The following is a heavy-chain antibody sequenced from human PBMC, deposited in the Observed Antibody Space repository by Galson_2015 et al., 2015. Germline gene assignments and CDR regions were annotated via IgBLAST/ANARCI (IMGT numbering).Heavy chain of an antibody. CDR1: GFTLTRYA. V-gene: IGHV1-3*01. Sequence: SLRLSCTASGFTLTRYAMHWVRQAPGQGLEWMGWISAAGGTTEYSHRVQARVTISRDTPTNTTYMELDSLRSEDTAVYYCAREGGYSGGATCFSNAFDVWGQGTMVTVSS. CDR2: ISAAGGTT. D-gene: IGHD2-15*01. J-gene: IGHJ3*01. CDR3: AREGGYSGGATCFSNAFDV.